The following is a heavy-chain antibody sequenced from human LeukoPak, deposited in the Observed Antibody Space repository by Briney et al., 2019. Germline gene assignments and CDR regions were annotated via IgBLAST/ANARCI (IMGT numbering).Heavy chain of an antibody. CDR1: GFTFSSYE. D-gene: IGHD3-10*02. CDR3: AELGITMIGGV. Sequence: GGSLRLSCAASGFTFSSYEMNWVRQAPGKWLEWVSYISSSGSTIYYADSVKGRFTISRDNAKNSLYLQMNSLRAEDTAVYYCAELGITMIGGVWGKGTTVTISS. J-gene: IGHJ6*04. CDR2: ISSSGSTI. V-gene: IGHV3-48*03.